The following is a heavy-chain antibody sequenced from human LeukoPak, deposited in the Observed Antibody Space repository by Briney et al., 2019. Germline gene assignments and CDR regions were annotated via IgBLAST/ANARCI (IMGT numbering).Heavy chain of an antibody. CDR1: GYTFTGYY. CDR3: ARGSRYLAAAGTFVRYYYGMDV. CDR2: INPNSGGI. J-gene: IGHJ6*02. Sequence: ASVKVSCKASGYTFTGYYMHWVRQAPGQGLEWMGWINPNSGGINYAQKFQGWVTMTRDTSISTAYMELSRLRSDDTAVYYCARGSRYLAAAGTFVRYYYGMDVWGQGTTVTVSS. V-gene: IGHV1-2*04. D-gene: IGHD6-13*01.